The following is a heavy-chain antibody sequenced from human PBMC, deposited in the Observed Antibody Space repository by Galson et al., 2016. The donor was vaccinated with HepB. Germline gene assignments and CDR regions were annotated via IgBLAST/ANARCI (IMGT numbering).Heavy chain of an antibody. D-gene: IGHD6-13*01. CDR1: GGSISGYY. J-gene: IGHJ4*02. Sequence: ETLSLTCTVSGGSISGYYWSWIRQPPGKGLEWIGYIYYSGSTKYNPSLRSRVTISVDTAKNQFSPKLRSVAAADTAVYYCARVRAAGTDFDYWGQRTLVTVSS. CDR3: ARVRAAGTDFDY. CDR2: IYYSGST. V-gene: IGHV4-59*01.